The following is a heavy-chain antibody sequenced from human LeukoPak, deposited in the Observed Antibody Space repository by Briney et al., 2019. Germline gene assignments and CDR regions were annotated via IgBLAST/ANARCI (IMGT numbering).Heavy chain of an antibody. CDR2: INTYNGDT. J-gene: IGHJ4*02. Sequence: ASVKVSCKSSGYTFTGYYVHWVRQAPGQGLEWMGWINTYNGDTNYAQKLQGRVTMTTDTSTNTAYMDLRGLRSDDTAVYYCARESGHCSGDNCFYFFDLWGQGFLVTVSS. D-gene: IGHD2-8*02. CDR3: ARESGHCSGDNCFYFFDL. CDR1: GYTFTGYY. V-gene: IGHV1-18*04.